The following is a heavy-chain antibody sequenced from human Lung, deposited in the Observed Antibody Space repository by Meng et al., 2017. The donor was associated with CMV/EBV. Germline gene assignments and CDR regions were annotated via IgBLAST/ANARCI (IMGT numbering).Heavy chain of an antibody. V-gene: IGHV7-4-1*02. D-gene: IGHD2/OR15-2a*01. CDR3: ARGGNFDP. J-gene: IGHJ5*02. CDR2: ISTNTGTP. Sequence: QVELVSAGSELKKPGASVKVSRKASGYTFSTYTINWVRQAHGRGLEWMGWISTNTGTPTYTQGFTGRFVFSLDTSVSTAYLQISSLKAEDTAVYYCARGGNFDPWGQGTLVTVSS. CDR1: GYTFSTYT.